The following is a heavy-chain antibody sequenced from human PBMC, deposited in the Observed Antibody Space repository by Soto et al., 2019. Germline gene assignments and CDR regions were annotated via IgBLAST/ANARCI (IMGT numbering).Heavy chain of an antibody. V-gene: IGHV1-18*01. CDR1: GYTFTSYG. D-gene: IGHD6-13*01. Sequence: QVQLVQSGAEVKKPGASVKVSCKASGYTFTSYGISWVRQAPGQGLEWMGWISAYNGNTNYAQKLQGRVTMTTDTSTSTAYMELRSLRSDDTAVYYCARKATYSSSWYPGNYGMDVWCQGTTVTVSS. CDR3: ARKATYSSSWYPGNYGMDV. J-gene: IGHJ6*02. CDR2: ISAYNGNT.